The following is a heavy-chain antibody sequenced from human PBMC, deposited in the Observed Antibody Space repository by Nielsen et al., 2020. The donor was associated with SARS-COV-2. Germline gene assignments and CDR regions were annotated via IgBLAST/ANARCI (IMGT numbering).Heavy chain of an antibody. CDR1: GFTFSSYG. CDR2: ISYNGISN. V-gene: IGHV3-30*03. Sequence: GESLKISCAASGFTFSSYGMHWVRQAPGKGLEWVAVISYNGISNYYAHSVRGRFTISRDNANHALFLQMNSLRAEDTAVYYCARDLASSGFYYYGMDVWGQGTTVTVSS. D-gene: IGHD3-22*01. CDR3: ARDLASSGFYYYGMDV. J-gene: IGHJ6*02.